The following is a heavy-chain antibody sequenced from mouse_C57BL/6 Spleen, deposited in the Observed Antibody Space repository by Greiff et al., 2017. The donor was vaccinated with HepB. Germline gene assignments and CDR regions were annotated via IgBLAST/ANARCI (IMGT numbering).Heavy chain of an antibody. Sequence: QVQLQQPGAELVKPGASVKMSCKASGYTFTSYWITWVKQRPGQGLEWIGDIYPGSGSTNYNEKFKSKATLTVDTSSSTAYMQLSSLTSEDSAVYYCARARWDYSYFDYWGQGTTLTVSS. CDR3: ARARWDYSYFDY. CDR1: GYTFTSYW. D-gene: IGHD1-1*01. V-gene: IGHV1-55*01. J-gene: IGHJ2*01. CDR2: IYPGSGST.